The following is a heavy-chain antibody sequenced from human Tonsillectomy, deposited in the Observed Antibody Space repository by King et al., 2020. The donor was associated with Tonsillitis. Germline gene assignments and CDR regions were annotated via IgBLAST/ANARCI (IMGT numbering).Heavy chain of an antibody. Sequence: QLVQSGTEVKKPGASVKVSCKASGYTFTDYYIHWVRQAPGQGLEWMGRINPNTGGTNYAQGFQGRVTMTRDTSISTAYMELSRLRSDDTAVYYCAGHISSSSYFYYGMDVWGQGTTVTVSS. V-gene: IGHV1-2*02. CDR1: GYTFTDYY. CDR3: AGHISSSSYFYYGMDV. D-gene: IGHD6-6*01. J-gene: IGHJ6*02. CDR2: INPNTGGT.